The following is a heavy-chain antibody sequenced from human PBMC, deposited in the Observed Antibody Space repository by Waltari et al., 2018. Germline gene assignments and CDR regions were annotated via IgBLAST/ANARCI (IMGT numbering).Heavy chain of an antibody. Sequence: EVQLVEAGGGLVQPGGSLRLSCVVSGFSFSHYWLYWVRQAPGQGLVWVSRMNIDGTATTYADSVKGRFTISRDNAKNTLYLQMDDLRAEDTAVYYCARDSEGYSTWGAVDFWGQGTMVTVSP. D-gene: IGHD3-16*01. J-gene: IGHJ3*01. CDR1: GFSFSHYW. CDR3: ARDSEGYSTWGAVDF. V-gene: IGHV3-74*01. CDR2: MNIDGTAT.